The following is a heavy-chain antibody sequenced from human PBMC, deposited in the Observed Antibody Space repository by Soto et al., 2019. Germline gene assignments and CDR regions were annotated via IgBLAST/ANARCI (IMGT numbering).Heavy chain of an antibody. CDR2: VYYSGST. CDR3: ASPTLGAFDI. Sequence: SETLSLTCTVSCGSISSSNYYWGWIRQPPGKGLEWIGSVYYSGSTSYNSSLKSRVTISVDTSKNQFSLRLSSVTAADTAVYYCASPTLGAFDIWGQGTMVTV. CDR1: CGSISSSNYY. J-gene: IGHJ3*02. D-gene: IGHD3-16*01. V-gene: IGHV4-39*01.